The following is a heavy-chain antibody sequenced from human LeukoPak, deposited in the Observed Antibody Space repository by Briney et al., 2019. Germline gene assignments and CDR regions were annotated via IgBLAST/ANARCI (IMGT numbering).Heavy chain of an antibody. J-gene: IGHJ4*02. CDR1: GFTLSTYG. V-gene: IGHV3-33*01. Sequence: GWPLRLSCTASGFTLSTYGLHWVRQAPGEGLDWVAVIWYDGTSKYYSDSVQGRFTISRDTSKNTVYIQMNSLRAEDTAVYYCARARLHYGGNSFDYWGQGTLVTVSS. D-gene: IGHD4-23*01. CDR3: ARARLHYGGNSFDY. CDR2: IWYDGTSK.